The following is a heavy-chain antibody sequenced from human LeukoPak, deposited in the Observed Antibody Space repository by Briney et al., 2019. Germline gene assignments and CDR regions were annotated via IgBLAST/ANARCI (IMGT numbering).Heavy chain of an antibody. CDR3: ARDRSGYYGSGSYYGY. D-gene: IGHD3-10*01. Sequence: SPSETLSLTCTVSGGSISSSSYYWGWIRQPPGKGLEWIGSIYYSGSTYYNPSLKSRVTISVDTSKNQFSLKLSSVTAADTAVYYCARDRSGYYGSGSYYGYWGQGTLVTVSS. V-gene: IGHV4-39*02. CDR2: IYYSGST. CDR1: GGSISSSSYY. J-gene: IGHJ4*02.